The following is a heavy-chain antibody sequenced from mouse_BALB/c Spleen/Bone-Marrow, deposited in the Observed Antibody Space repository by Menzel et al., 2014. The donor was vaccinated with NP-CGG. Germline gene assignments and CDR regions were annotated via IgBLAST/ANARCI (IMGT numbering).Heavy chain of an antibody. J-gene: IGHJ1*01. Sequence: EVKLMESGTVLARPGASVKMSCKASDYTFTSYRMHWLKQRPGQGLEWIGAIYPGNSDTSYNQKFKGKAELTAVTSTSTAYMDLSGLTNEDSAVYYCTLAYFGQGDWFFDVWGAGTTVTVSS. CDR1: DYTFTSYR. CDR2: IYPGNSDT. D-gene: IGHD2-10*01. V-gene: IGHV1-5*01. CDR3: TLAYFGQGDWFFDV.